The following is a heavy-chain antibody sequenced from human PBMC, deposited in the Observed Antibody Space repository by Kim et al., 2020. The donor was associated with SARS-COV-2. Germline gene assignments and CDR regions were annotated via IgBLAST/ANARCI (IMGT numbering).Heavy chain of an antibody. CDR1: GFTFSAYG. CDR3: TIDSH. V-gene: IGHV3-30*03. J-gene: IGHJ4*02. CDR2: ISSDVSNK. Sequence: GGSLRLSCAASGFTFSAYGIHWVCQAPGKGLEWVSVISSDVSNKYYADSVNGRFTISRDNSRTTLYLQLNSLRAEDTAVYYCTIDSHWGQGTLVTVSS.